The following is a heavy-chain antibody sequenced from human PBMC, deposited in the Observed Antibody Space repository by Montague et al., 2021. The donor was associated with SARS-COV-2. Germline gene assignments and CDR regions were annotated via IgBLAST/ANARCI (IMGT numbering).Heavy chain of an antibody. Sequence: SETLSLTCTVSGGSISSRSYYWVWIRQPPGKGLEWIRSIYYSTSTYYNPSLKSRVTIAVDTSKNQFSLKVISVTAADTAVYYCARAGGDYYYPYYVMDVWGKGTTVTVSS. J-gene: IGHJ6*04. D-gene: IGHD4-17*01. CDR2: IYYSTST. V-gene: IGHV4-39*01. CDR1: GGSISSRSYY. CDR3: ARAGGDYYYPYYVMDV.